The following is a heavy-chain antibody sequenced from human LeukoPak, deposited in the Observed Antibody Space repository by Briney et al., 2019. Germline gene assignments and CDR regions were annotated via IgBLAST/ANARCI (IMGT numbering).Heavy chain of an antibody. CDR2: INHSGST. V-gene: IGHV4-34*01. CDR1: GGSFSGYY. CDR3: AKLSSASPNDYGDYATPLDDY. J-gene: IGHJ4*02. D-gene: IGHD4-17*01. Sequence: PSETLSLTCAVYGGSFSGYYWSWIRQPPGKGLEWIGEINHSGSTNYNPSLKSRVTISVDTSKNQFSLKLSSVTAADTAVYYCAKLSSASPNDYGDYATPLDDYWGQGTLVTVSS.